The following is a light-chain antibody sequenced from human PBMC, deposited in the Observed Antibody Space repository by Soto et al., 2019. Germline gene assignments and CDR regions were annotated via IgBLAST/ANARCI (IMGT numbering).Light chain of an antibody. CDR1: QSVLYSSNNRDY. J-gene: IGKJ1*01. Sequence: DIVMTQSPDSLAVSLGERATINCKSSQSVLYSSNNRDYLAWYQQKPGQPPKLLIYWASTRKSGVPDRFSGSGSGTDFTLTISSLQAEDVAVYYCQQYYSTPWTFDQGTKVEIK. V-gene: IGKV4-1*01. CDR3: QQYYSTPWT. CDR2: WAS.